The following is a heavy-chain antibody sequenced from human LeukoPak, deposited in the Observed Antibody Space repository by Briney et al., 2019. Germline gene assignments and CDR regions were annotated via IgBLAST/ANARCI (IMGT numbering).Heavy chain of an antibody. CDR2: IKSKTDGGAT. V-gene: IGHV3-15*07. Sequence: GGSLRLSCVASGFTFSNAWMNWVRQAPGKGLEWVGRIKSKTDGGATDYAAPVKGRFTISRDDSKNMVYLQMNSLKTEDSAVYYCTTLTVTDIHFVYWGQGTLVTVSS. J-gene: IGHJ4*02. CDR3: TTLTVTDIHFVY. CDR1: GFTFSNAW. D-gene: IGHD4-17*01.